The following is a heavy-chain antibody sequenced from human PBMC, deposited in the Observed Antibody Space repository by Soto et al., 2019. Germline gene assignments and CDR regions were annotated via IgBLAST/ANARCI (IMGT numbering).Heavy chain of an antibody. Sequence: EVQLLESGGGLVQPGGSLRLSCAASGFTFSNSGMTWVRQAPAKGLEWVSTIRDSDSGGSTFYADSVKGRFTISRDDSKNTLYLQMSSLRAEDTAMYYCAKVRVGIDVDFDYWGQGALVTVSS. CDR1: GFTFSNSG. J-gene: IGHJ4*02. CDR2: IRDSDSGGST. V-gene: IGHV3-23*01. CDR3: AKVRVGIDVDFDY. D-gene: IGHD2-21*01.